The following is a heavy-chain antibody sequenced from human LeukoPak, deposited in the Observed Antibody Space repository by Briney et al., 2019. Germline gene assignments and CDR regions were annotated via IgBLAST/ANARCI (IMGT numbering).Heavy chain of an antibody. V-gene: IGHV3-7*05. CDR3: ARTLRLGTPGVFDI. CDR1: GFTFSSYW. D-gene: IGHD1-14*01. J-gene: IGHJ3*02. CDR2: IHEDGSDK. Sequence: GGSLRLSCVVSGFTFSSYWMNWVRQAPGKGLEWVANIHEDGSDKYYVDSVKGRFTISRDNAKNSLYLQMNSLRAEDTALYYCARTLRLGTPGVFDIGGRGTMVTVFS.